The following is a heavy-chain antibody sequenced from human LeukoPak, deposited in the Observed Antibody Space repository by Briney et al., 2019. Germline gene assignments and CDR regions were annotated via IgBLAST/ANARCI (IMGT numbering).Heavy chain of an antibody. J-gene: IGHJ6*03. D-gene: IGHD6-19*01. V-gene: IGHV4-4*02. Sequence: SGTLSLTCAVSGGSISSSNWWSWVRQPPGKGLEWIGEIYHSGSTNYNPSLKSRVTISVDKSKNQFSLKLSSVTAADTAVYYCARGVIAVALRYYYYYYMDVWGKGTTVTVSS. CDR1: GGSISSSNW. CDR2: IYHSGST. CDR3: ARGVIAVALRYYYYYYMDV.